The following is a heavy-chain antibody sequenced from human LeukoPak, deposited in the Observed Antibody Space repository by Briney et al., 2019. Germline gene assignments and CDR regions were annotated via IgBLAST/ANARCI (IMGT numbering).Heavy chain of an antibody. CDR3: ARAEVRYWNQGGKNWFDP. J-gene: IGHJ5*02. CDR2: VNPNSGDT. D-gene: IGHD1-1*01. Sequence: ASVKVSCKASGYTFTDYYMHWVRQTPGQGLEWMGWVNPNSGDTNYAQKFQGRVTMTRDTSISTAYMELSRLRSDDTAVYYCARAEVRYWNQGGKNWFDPWGRGTLVTVSS. V-gene: IGHV1-2*02. CDR1: GYTFTDYY.